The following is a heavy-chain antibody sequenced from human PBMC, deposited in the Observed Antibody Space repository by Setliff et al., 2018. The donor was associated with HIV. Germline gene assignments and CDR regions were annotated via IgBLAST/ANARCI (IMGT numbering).Heavy chain of an antibody. J-gene: IGHJ4*02. CDR3: ARSLREYSYGSPDY. D-gene: IGHD5-18*01. CDR2: ISAYNGNT. CDR1: GYTFTSYG. V-gene: IGHV1-18*01. Sequence: ASVKVSCKASGYTFTSYGISWVRQAPGQGLELMGWISAYNGNTNYAQKLQGRVTMTTDTSTSTAYMELSSLRSEDTAIYYCARSLREYSYGSPDYWGPGTLVTVSS.